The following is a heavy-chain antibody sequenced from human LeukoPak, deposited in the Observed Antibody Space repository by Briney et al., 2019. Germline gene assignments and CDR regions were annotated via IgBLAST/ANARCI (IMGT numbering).Heavy chain of an antibody. J-gene: IGHJ4*02. CDR2: IYYSGST. D-gene: IGHD3-16*01. V-gene: IGHV4-39*01. CDR1: GGSISSSSYY. Sequence: PSETLSLTCTVSGGSISSSSYYWGWIRQPPGKGQEWIGSIYYSGSTYYNPSLKSRVTISVDTSKNQFSLKLSSVTAADTAVYYCARRAFFGGVFDYWGQGTLVTVSS. CDR3: ARRAFFGGVFDY.